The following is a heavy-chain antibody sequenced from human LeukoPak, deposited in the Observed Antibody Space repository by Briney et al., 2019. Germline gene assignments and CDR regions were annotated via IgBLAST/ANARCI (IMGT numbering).Heavy chain of an antibody. J-gene: IGHJ6*03. Sequence: PGGSLRLSCAASGFAFSRHGIHWVRQAPGKGLEWVTFIPYDGSNKFYADSVKGRFTISRGNSKNTLYLQMNSLRAEDTAVYYCAKGVGGSANYYYMDVWGKGITVTVSS. CDR3: AKGVGGSANYYYMDV. CDR2: IPYDGSNK. V-gene: IGHV3-30*02. D-gene: IGHD3-10*01. CDR1: GFAFSRHG.